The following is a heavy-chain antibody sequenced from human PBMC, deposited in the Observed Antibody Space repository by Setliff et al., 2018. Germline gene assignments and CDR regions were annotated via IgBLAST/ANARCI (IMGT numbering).Heavy chain of an antibody. CDR3: VREYSGGGLT. V-gene: IGHV1-24*01. J-gene: IGHJ3*01. D-gene: IGHD1-26*01. Sequence: ASVKVSCKLSGKTLTELSIHWVRQAPGKGLEWMGGFDPDDGEPVYAQKFQGRVTMTEDTSTNTAYMELRSLRSDDTAVYFCVREYSGGGLTWGQGTMVTVSS. CDR1: GKTLTELS. CDR2: FDPDDGEP.